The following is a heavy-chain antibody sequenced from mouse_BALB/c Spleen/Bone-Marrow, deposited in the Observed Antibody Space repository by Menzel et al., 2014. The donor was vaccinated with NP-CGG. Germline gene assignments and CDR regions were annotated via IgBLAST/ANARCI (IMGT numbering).Heavy chain of an antibody. V-gene: IGHV2-2*02. J-gene: IGHJ3*01. Sequence: VQLQESGPGLVQPSQSLSITCTVSGSFLTSCGVHWVRQSPGKGLEWLGVIWSDGSTDYNAAFISRLNISKDNSKSXIFFKMNSLQPNDPAIYFCARRDGYLFAYWGQGTLVTVSA. CDR1: GSFLTSCG. D-gene: IGHD2-3*01. CDR2: IWSDGST. CDR3: ARRDGYLFAY.